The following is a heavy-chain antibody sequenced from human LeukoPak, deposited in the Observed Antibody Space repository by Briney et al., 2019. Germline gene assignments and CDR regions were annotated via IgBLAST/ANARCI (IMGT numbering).Heavy chain of an antibody. J-gene: IGHJ4*02. V-gene: IGHV1-8*03. D-gene: IGHD4-23*01. CDR1: GYTFTSYD. CDR3: ARSYGGNSLFRY. CDR2: MNTNSGNT. Sequence: ASVRVSYKASGYTFTSYDINGVRQATGQGDEWMGWMNTNSGNTGYAQKLQGRVNITRNTAISRAYMELSSLRSEDTAVYYCARSYGGNSLFRYWGQGTLVTVSS.